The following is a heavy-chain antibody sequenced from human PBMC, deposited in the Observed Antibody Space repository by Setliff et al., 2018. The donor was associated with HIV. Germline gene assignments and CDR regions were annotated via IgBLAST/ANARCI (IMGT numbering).Heavy chain of an antibody. CDR2: IKNIYEGGTT. Sequence: SGFPFDKAWMSWVRQAPGKGLEWVGRIKNIYEGGTTDYAAPVKGRLTISRDDSKSIVYLQMNSLKTEDTAVYYCTRGARDYYDSSGYLDYWGQGTLVTVSS. V-gene: IGHV3-15*01. J-gene: IGHJ4*02. CDR3: TRGARDYYDSSGYLDY. D-gene: IGHD3-22*01. CDR1: GFPFDKAW.